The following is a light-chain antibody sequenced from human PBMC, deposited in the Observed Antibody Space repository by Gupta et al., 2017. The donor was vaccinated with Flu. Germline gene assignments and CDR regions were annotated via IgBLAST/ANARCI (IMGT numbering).Light chain of an antibody. CDR3: QHDHSNWT. J-gene: IGKJ1*01. CDR2: MAS. CDR1: QNINVW. V-gene: IGKV1-5*03. Sequence: VGDRVTITCRASQNINVWLDWYQQKPGKAPKLLIYMASTLENGVPSRFSGSGSGTEFTLTISSLQPDDFATYYCQHDHSNWTFGQGTKVEV.